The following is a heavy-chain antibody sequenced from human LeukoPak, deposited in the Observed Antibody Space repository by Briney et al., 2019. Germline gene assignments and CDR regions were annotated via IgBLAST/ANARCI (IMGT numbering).Heavy chain of an antibody. J-gene: IGHJ6*02. Sequence: GESLKISCKGSGYTFTNYWIGWVRQMPGKGLEWMAIIHPGDSETKYSPSFRGQVTISADKSISTAYLQWSSLKASDTAMYYCATASYCSSTSCYPHGMDVWGQGTTVTVSS. D-gene: IGHD2-2*01. CDR3: ATASYCSSTSCYPHGMDV. CDR2: IHPGDSET. V-gene: IGHV5-51*01. CDR1: GYTFTNYW.